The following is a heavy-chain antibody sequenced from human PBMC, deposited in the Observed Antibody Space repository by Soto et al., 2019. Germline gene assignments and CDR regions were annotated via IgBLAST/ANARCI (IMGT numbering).Heavy chain of an antibody. D-gene: IGHD6-25*01. Sequence: GASLRLSCSASGFTFSAYAMHWVRQAPGKGLEYVSSISPNGGTTYHADSVNDRFTVSRDNSNNTLYLQMSSLRDDDTASYYCVKGGNALAATGRAQIDCWGQGTLVTVSS. CDR2: ISPNGGTT. CDR3: VKGGNALAATGRAQIDC. CDR1: GFTFSAYA. J-gene: IGHJ4*02. V-gene: IGHV3-64D*06.